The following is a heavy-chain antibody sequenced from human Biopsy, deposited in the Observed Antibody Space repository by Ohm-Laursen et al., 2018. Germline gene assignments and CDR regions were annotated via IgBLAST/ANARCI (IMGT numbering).Heavy chain of an antibody. D-gene: IGHD6-6*01. CDR3: ARDSSRRAREGGMDV. CDR1: GFSVSSYD. V-gene: IGHV3-21*01. CDR2: ISETSSHI. J-gene: IGHJ6*02. Sequence: SPRLSCAASGFSVSSYDMNWVRQAPGKGLEWISYISETSSHIYGADSVRGRFTVARDIAKNSLYLQLNSLRVEDTAVYYCARDSSRRAREGGMDVWGQGTTVTVSS.